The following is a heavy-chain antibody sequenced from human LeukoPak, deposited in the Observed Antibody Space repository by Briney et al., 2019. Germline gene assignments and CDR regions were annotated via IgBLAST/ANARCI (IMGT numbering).Heavy chain of an antibody. Sequence: PSETLSLTCTVSGGSISSSSYYWGWIRQPPGKGLEWIGSIYYSGSTYYNPSLKSRVTISVDTSKNQFSLKLSSVTAADTAVYYCARPQTDSSGYYYAFPFDTWGQGTLVTVSS. CDR3: ARPQTDSSGYYYAFPFDT. J-gene: IGHJ5*02. CDR2: IYYSGST. D-gene: IGHD3-22*01. V-gene: IGHV4-39*01. CDR1: GGSISSSSYY.